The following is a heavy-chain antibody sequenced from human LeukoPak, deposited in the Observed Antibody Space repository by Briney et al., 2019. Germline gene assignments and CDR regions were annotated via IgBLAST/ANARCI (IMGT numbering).Heavy chain of an antibody. CDR1: GLTFSNYW. CDR3: ARHGRHNFYY. CDR2: IKEDGSEK. D-gene: IGHD5-24*01. V-gene: IGHV3-7*01. Sequence: TGGSLRLSCAASGLTFSNYWMAWVRQAPGKGLEWVANIKEDGSEKYYGDSVRGRFTISRDNAQSSLTLQMGSLRDDDTAVYYCARHGRHNFYYWGQGTLVTVSS. J-gene: IGHJ4*02.